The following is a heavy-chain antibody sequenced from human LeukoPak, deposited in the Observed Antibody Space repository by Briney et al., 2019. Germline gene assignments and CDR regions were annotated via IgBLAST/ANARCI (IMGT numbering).Heavy chain of an antibody. D-gene: IGHD4-17*01. CDR3: ARDKRDYGDYGY. CDR2: ISYDGSNK. CDR1: VFTFSSYA. V-gene: IGHV3-30*04. Sequence: PGRSLRLSCAASVFTFSSYAMHRVRQAPGKGLEGVAVISYDGSNKYYADSVKGRFPISRENSKNTLYLQMNSMRAEDTAVSYCARDKRDYGDYGYWGQGTLVTVSS. J-gene: IGHJ4*02.